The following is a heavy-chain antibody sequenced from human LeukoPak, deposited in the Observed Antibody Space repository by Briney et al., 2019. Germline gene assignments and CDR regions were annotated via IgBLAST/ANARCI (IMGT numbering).Heavy chain of an antibody. CDR3: ARGTGEYSSSWYYFDY. Sequence: SETLSLTCTVSGGSISSSSYYWSWIRQPPGKGLEWIGYIYYSGSTNYNPSLKSRVTISVDTSKNQFSLKLSSVTAADTAVYYCARGTGEYSSSWYYFDYWGQGTLVTVSS. CDR1: GGSISSSSYY. D-gene: IGHD6-6*01. CDR2: IYYSGST. J-gene: IGHJ4*02. V-gene: IGHV4-61*01.